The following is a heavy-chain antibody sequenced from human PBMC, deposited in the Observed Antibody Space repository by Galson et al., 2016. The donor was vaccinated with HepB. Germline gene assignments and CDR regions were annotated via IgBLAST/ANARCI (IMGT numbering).Heavy chain of an antibody. CDR3: ATARYFISISGARFES. Sequence: SLRLSCAASGFTFSNYWMSWVRQAPGKGLEWVANLNRDGSERHYVESVKGRFTISRENANNSLFLEMNSLRAEDTAGYYCATARYFISISGARFESWGQGTLVTVSS. V-gene: IGHV3-7*03. CDR1: GFTFSNYW. CDR2: LNRDGSER. D-gene: IGHD3-3*01. J-gene: IGHJ1*01.